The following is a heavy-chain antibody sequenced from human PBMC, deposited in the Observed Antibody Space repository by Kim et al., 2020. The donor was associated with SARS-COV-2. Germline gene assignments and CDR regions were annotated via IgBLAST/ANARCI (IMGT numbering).Heavy chain of an antibody. CDR2: T. V-gene: IGHV1-8*01. CDR3: EVAAAGTEFDY. Sequence: TGHAQKFQGRVTMTRHTSISTAYMELSSLRSEDTAVYYCEVAAAGTEFDYWGQGTLVTVSS. D-gene: IGHD6-13*01. J-gene: IGHJ4*02.